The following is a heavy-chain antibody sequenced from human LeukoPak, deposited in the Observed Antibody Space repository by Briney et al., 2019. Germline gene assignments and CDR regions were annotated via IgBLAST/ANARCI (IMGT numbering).Heavy chain of an antibody. J-gene: IGHJ4*02. CDR3: ARDSGSFDY. CDR1: GFTFTTYW. D-gene: IGHD1-26*01. Sequence: PGGSLRLSCAASGFTFTTYWMHWVRQAPGKGLVWVSRVDSAGSSTSYADSVKGRFTISRDNAKNTLYLQMNSLRAEDTAVYYCARDSGSFDYWGQGTLVTVSS. CDR2: VDSAGSST. V-gene: IGHV3-74*01.